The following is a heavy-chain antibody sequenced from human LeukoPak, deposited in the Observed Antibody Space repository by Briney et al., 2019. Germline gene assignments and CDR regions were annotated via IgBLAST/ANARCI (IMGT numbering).Heavy chain of an antibody. CDR1: GGTFSSYA. CDR2: IIPIFGTA. V-gene: IGHV1-69*13. CDR3: ARGEESQDWFDP. J-gene: IGHJ5*02. Sequence: SVKVSCKASGGTFSSYAISWVRQAPGQGLEWMGGIIPIFGTANYAQKFQGRVTITADESTSTAYMEVSSLRSEDTAVYYCARGEESQDWFDPWGQGTLVTVSS.